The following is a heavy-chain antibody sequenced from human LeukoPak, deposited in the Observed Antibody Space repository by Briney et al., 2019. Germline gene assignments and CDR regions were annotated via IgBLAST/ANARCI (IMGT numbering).Heavy chain of an antibody. D-gene: IGHD1-26*01. CDR1: GYSLRELP. Sequence: ASVKVSCKVSGYSLRELPPHWGGQAPGQGLEWMGGFDPGDDETIYAQKFQGRVTMTEDTSTDTAYLELSSLRSEDTAVYFCATEKDLLLDSWGQGTPVTVSS. CDR2: FDPGDDET. J-gene: IGHJ5*01. CDR3: ATEKDLLLDS. V-gene: IGHV1-24*01.